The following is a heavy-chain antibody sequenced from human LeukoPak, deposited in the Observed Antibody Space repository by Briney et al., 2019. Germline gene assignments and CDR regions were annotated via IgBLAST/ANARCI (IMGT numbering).Heavy chain of an antibody. CDR1: GFTFSGYN. D-gene: IGHD2-15*01. CDR2: ISRSGSTK. Sequence: PGGSLRLSCAASGFTFSGYNMRRIRQAPGKGLEWVSSISRSGSTKYYADSEKGRFTISRDNAKNSLFLQMNSLRAEDTAVYYCARVLRYCSGGNCYSGGLGYMDVWGKGTTVTISS. V-gene: IGHV3-11*01. CDR3: ARVLRYCSGGNCYSGGLGYMDV. J-gene: IGHJ6*03.